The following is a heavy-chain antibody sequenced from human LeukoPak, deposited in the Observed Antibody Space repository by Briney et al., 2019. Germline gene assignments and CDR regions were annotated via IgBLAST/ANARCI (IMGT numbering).Heavy chain of an antibody. Sequence: ASVKVSCKASGYTFTSYGISWVRQAPGQGLEWMGWISAYNGNTNYAQKLQGRVTMTTDTSTSTAYMELRSLRSDDTAVYYCAREGPYDFWSGYYRRFDYWGQGTLVTVSS. J-gene: IGHJ4*02. V-gene: IGHV1-18*01. CDR1: GYTFTSYG. CDR2: ISAYNGNT. CDR3: AREGPYDFWSGYYRRFDY. D-gene: IGHD3-3*01.